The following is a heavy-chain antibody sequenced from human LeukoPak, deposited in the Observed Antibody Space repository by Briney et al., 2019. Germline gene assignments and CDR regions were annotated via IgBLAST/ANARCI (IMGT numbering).Heavy chain of an antibody. Sequence: PSETLSLTCTVSDGSITSYFLTWVRQSAGKGLEFIGRLRPTDGYTNYNPSLRSRVSMSLDTSKKQLSLELTSVTAADTAVHCCARDGASNYGDYWYFDLWGRGTLVTVSS. V-gene: IGHV4-4*07. CDR1: DGSITSYF. CDR3: ARDGASNYGDYWYFDL. CDR2: LRPTDGYT. J-gene: IGHJ2*01. D-gene: IGHD4-17*01.